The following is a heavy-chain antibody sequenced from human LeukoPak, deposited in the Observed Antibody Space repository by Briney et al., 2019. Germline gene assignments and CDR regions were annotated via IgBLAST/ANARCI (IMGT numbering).Heavy chain of an antibody. D-gene: IGHD3-22*01. V-gene: IGHV4-34*01. CDR3: ARRQSNGYYYDSSGYYHFDY. Sequence: SETLSLTCAVYGGSFSGYYWSWIRQPPGKGLEWIGEINHSGSTNYNPSLKSRVTISVDTSKNQFSLKLSSVTAADTAVYYCARRQSNGYYYDSSGYYHFDYWGQGTLVTVSS. CDR2: INHSGST. CDR1: GGSFSGYY. J-gene: IGHJ4*02.